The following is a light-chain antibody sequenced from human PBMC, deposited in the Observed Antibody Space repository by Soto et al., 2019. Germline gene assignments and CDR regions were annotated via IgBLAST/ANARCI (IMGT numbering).Light chain of an antibody. CDR1: QSVTSNY. J-gene: IGKJ1*01. Sequence: EIVLTQSPGTLSLSPGESAALSCRASQSVTSNYLVWYRQKPGQAPRLLIYAISSRAAGIPDRFNGSGSGTDFTLTITRLEPEDSAVYYCQQLSNSPWTFGQGTRVEV. CDR2: AIS. CDR3: QQLSNSPWT. V-gene: IGKV3D-20*02.